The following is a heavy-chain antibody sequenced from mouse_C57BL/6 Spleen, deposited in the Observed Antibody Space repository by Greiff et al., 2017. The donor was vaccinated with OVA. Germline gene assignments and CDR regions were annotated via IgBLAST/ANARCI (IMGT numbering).Heavy chain of an antibody. Sequence: QVQLQQSGPELVKPGASVKISCKASGYAFSSSWMNWVKQRPGKGLEWIGRIYPGDGDTNYNGKFKGKATLTADKSSSTAYMQLSSLTSEDSAVYFCARGQLRPSFDYWGQGTTLTVSS. CDR2: IYPGDGDT. V-gene: IGHV1-82*01. CDR3: ARGQLRPSFDY. D-gene: IGHD3-2*02. J-gene: IGHJ2*01. CDR1: GYAFSSSW.